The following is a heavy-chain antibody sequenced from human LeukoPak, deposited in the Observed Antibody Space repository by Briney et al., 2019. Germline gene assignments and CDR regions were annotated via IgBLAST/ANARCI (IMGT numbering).Heavy chain of an antibody. Sequence: ASVKVSCKASGGIFSSYAISWVRQAPGQGLEWMGRIIPIFGTANYAQKFQGRVTITTDESTSTAYMELSSLRSGDTAVYYCARGIKRSSSWYYADYWGQGTLVTVSS. V-gene: IGHV1-69*05. J-gene: IGHJ4*02. CDR2: IIPIFGTA. D-gene: IGHD6-13*01. CDR1: GGIFSSYA. CDR3: ARGIKRSSSWYYADY.